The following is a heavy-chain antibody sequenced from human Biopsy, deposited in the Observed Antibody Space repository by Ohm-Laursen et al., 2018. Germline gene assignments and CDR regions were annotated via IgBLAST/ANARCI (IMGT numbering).Heavy chain of an antibody. D-gene: IGHD5-12*01. V-gene: IGHV4-39*07. CDR3: ARLGSGDYFPTFFDF. Sequence: GTLSLTWIVSGGSISDSTYHWGWIRQSPGKGLEWIGNIYYSGNTDYSPSLKSRVTISVDTSKNQFSLKLSSVTAADTAVYYCARLGSGDYFPTFFDFWGQGALVTVSS. CDR2: IYYSGNT. CDR1: GGSISDSTYH. J-gene: IGHJ4*02.